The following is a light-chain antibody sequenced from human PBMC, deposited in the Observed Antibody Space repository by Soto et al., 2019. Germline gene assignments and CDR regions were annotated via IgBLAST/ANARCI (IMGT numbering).Light chain of an antibody. CDR1: QSVSSSY. V-gene: IGKV3-20*01. J-gene: IGKJ2*01. CDR2: GAS. CDR3: QQYGSSPQT. Sequence: EIVLTQSPGTLSLSPGERATLSCRASQSVSSSYLAWYQQKPRQAPRLLIYGASSRATGIPDRFSGSGSGTDFTLTISRLEPEDFAVYYCQQYGSSPQTFGQGTKVDIK.